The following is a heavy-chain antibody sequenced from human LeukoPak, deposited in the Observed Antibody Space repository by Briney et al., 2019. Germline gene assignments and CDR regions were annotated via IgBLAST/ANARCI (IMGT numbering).Heavy chain of an antibody. J-gene: IGHJ3*02. Sequence: ASVKVSFKVSGYTLTELSMHWVRQAPGKGREWMGGFDPEDGETIYSQKFQGRVTITEDTSTDTAYMELSSLRSEDTAVYYCATGDYCSSTSCYAFDIWGQGTMVTVSS. D-gene: IGHD2-2*01. CDR3: ATGDYCSSTSCYAFDI. CDR2: FDPEDGET. V-gene: IGHV1-24*01. CDR1: GYTLTELS.